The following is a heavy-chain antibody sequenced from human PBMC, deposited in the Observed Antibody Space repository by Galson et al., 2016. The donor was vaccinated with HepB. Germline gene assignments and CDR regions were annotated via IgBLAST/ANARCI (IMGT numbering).Heavy chain of an antibody. J-gene: IGHJ6*02. CDR1: GYRFTQYS. CDR2: INTIIEKT. D-gene: IGHD3-9*01. CDR3: TASGNFDNMDV. Sequence: VKVSCKAFGYRFTQYSMNWVRQAPGQGLEWMGQINTIIEKTTYGQGCTGRCVFSLDTSVSTAYLEISSLKAEDTGVYFGTASGNFDNMDVWGQGTTVTVSS. V-gene: IGHV7-4-1*02.